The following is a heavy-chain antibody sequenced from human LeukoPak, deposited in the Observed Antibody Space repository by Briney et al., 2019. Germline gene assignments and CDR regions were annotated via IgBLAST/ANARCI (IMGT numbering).Heavy chain of an antibody. CDR2: IRYNGNNK. D-gene: IGHD3-22*01. Sequence: GGSLRLSCAASGFTFSSYGMQWVRQARGKGWEGGAFIRYNGNNKYYADSVKGRFTISRDNSKNTLYLQMNSLRAEDTAVYYCAKGQYYYDSSGYPTDYWGQGTLVTVSS. J-gene: IGHJ4*02. V-gene: IGHV3-30*02. CDR3: AKGQYYYDSSGYPTDY. CDR1: GFTFSSYG.